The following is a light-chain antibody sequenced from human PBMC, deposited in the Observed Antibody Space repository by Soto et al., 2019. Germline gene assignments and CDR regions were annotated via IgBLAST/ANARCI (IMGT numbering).Light chain of an antibody. CDR1: QRVSSSS. Sequence: EIALTQSPGTLSLSPWEIATLSCRASQRVSSSSLAWYQHKPGQSPRLLIFGVSSRATDIPDRFSGSGSGTDFTLTINRLEPEDFAVYYCQQYSISSTFGQGTKVDIK. V-gene: IGKV3-20*01. J-gene: IGKJ1*01. CDR2: GVS. CDR3: QQYSISST.